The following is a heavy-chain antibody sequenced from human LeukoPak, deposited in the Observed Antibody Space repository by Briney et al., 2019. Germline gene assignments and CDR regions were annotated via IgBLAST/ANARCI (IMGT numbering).Heavy chain of an antibody. J-gene: IGHJ4*02. Sequence: ASVKVSCKASGYTFTSYGISWVRQAPGQGLEWMGGISAYNGNTNYAQKLQGRVTMTTDTSTSTAYMELRSLRSDDTAVYYCARTPDYYDSSGYPARLLDYWGQGTLVTVSS. CDR1: GYTFTSYG. CDR2: ISAYNGNT. V-gene: IGHV1-18*01. CDR3: ARTPDYYDSSGYPARLLDY. D-gene: IGHD3-22*01.